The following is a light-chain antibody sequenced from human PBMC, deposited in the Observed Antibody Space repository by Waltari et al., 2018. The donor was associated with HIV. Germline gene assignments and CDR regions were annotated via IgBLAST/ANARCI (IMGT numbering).Light chain of an antibody. V-gene: IGKV3-15*01. CDR2: GAS. CDR3: QQYSNWPRT. CDR1: QSVSSN. J-gene: IGKJ5*01. Sequence: EIVMTQSPATLSVSPGERATLSCRASQSVSSNLAWYQHKPGQAPRLFIYGASTRATGIPARFSGSGSGTDFTLTISSLQSEDFAVYYCQQYSNWPRTFGQGTRLAIK.